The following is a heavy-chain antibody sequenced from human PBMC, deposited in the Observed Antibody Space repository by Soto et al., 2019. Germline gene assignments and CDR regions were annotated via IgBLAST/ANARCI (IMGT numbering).Heavy chain of an antibody. CDR3: AKTITTFGGSSTGRGALLDY. V-gene: IGHV3-9*01. J-gene: IGHJ4*02. CDR1: GLNFDDFA. Sequence: EVQLVESGGRLVQPGRSLRLSCVGTGLNFDDFAMHWVRQAPGKGLEWVSGITWNSRVLAYADSVKGRFTISRDNSKNTFYLQMNSLSSEDTAVYFCAKTITTFGGSSTGRGALLDYWGQGILVTVSS. CDR2: ITWNSRVL. D-gene: IGHD3-3*01.